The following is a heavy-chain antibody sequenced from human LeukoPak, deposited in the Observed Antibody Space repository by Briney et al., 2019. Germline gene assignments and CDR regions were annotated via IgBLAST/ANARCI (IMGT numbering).Heavy chain of an antibody. CDR3: ARDLYYDSSGYYYEGTFDY. CDR2: ISYDGSNK. CDR1: GFTFGSYA. J-gene: IGHJ4*02. Sequence: GGSLRLSCAASGFTFGSYAMHWVRQAPGKGLEWVAVISYDGSNKYYADSVKGRFTISRDNSKNTLYLQMNSLRAEDTAVYYCARDLYYDSSGYYYEGTFDYWGQGTLVTVSS. D-gene: IGHD3-22*01. V-gene: IGHV3-30-3*01.